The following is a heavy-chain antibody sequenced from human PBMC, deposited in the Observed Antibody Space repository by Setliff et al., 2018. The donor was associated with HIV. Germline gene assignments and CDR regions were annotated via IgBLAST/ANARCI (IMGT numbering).Heavy chain of an antibody. CDR3: ARDQSDWFY. CDR1: GVSISNYY. J-gene: IGHJ4*02. V-gene: IGHV4-59*01. Sequence: SETLSLTCTVSGVSISNYYWSWIRQPPGKGLEWIGYMYYSGNTNYNPSLKSRVTISVDTSRSQFSLKLNSVTAADTAVYYCARDQSDWFYWGQGTLVTVSS. D-gene: IGHD3-3*01. CDR2: MYYSGNT.